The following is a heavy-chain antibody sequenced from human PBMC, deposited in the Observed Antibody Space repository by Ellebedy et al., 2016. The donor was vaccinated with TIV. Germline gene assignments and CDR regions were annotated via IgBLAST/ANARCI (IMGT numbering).Heavy chain of an antibody. CDR1: GFTFSSYG. D-gene: IGHD3-10*01. J-gene: IGHJ4*02. CDR3: AKDRYYYGSGSYEQIDY. V-gene: IGHV3-30*02. CDR2: IRYDGSNK. Sequence: GESLKISCAAPGFTFSSYGMHWVRQAPGKGLEWVAFIRYDGSNKYYADSVKGRFTISRDNSKNTLYLQMNSLRAEDTTVYYCAKDRYYYGSGSYEQIDYWGQGTLVTVSS.